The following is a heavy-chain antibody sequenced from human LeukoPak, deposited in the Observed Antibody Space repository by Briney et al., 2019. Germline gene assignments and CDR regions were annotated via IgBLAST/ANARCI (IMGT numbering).Heavy chain of an antibody. D-gene: IGHD6-19*01. Sequence: PGDSLRLSCAASGFTVSSNYISWVRQAPGKGLEWVSIIYRGGSTYYADSVKGRFTISRDNSKNTLYLQMNSLRAEDTAVYYCTKRRGSGWHAIDYWGQGTLVTVSS. J-gene: IGHJ4*02. CDR2: IYRGGST. V-gene: IGHV3-53*01. CDR3: TKRRGSGWHAIDY. CDR1: GFTVSSNY.